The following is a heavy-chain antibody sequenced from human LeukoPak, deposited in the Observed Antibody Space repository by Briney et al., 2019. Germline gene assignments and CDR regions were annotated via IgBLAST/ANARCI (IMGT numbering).Heavy chain of an antibody. D-gene: IGHD6-25*01. Sequence: SETLSLTCTVSGGSISSSSYYWGWIRQPPGKGLEWIGSIYYSGSTNYNPSLKSRVTISVDTSKNQFSLKLSSVTAADTAVYYCARHGMVAAVPTYYFDYWGQGTLVTVSS. CDR2: IYYSGST. CDR3: ARHGMVAAVPTYYFDY. V-gene: IGHV4-39*01. CDR1: GGSISSSSYY. J-gene: IGHJ4*02.